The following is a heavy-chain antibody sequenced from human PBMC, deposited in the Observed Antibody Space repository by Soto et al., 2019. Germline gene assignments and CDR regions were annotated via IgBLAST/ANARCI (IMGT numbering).Heavy chain of an antibody. J-gene: IGHJ6*02. Sequence: SETLSLTCAVSGGSISSGGYSWSWIRQPPGKGLEWIGYIYHSGSTYYNPSLKSRVTISVDRSKNQFSLKLSSVTAADTAVYYCARDGPGHSPGMDVWGQGTTVTVSS. CDR2: IYHSGST. CDR1: GGSISSGGYS. CDR3: ARDGPGHSPGMDV. D-gene: IGHD2-15*01. V-gene: IGHV4-30-2*01.